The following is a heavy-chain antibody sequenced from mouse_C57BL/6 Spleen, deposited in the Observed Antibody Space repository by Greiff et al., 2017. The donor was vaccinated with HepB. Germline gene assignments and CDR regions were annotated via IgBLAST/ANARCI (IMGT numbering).Heavy chain of an antibody. V-gene: IGHV1-22*01. CDR2: INPNNGGT. J-gene: IGHJ4*01. Sequence: EVQLQQSGPELVKPGASVKMSCKASGYTFTDYNMHWVKQSHGKSLEWIGYINPNNGGTSYNQKFKGKATLTVNKSSSTAYMELRSLTSEDSAVYYCALDGNPYYYAMDYWGQGTSVTVSS. D-gene: IGHD2-1*01. CDR3: ALDGNPYYYAMDY. CDR1: GYTFTDYN.